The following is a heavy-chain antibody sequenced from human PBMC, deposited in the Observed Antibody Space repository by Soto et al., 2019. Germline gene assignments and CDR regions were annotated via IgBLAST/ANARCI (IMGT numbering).Heavy chain of an antibody. Sequence: ESVKIAFKGSGYSFTSYWIGWVRQIPGKGLEWMGIIYPGDSDTRYSPSFQGQVTISADKSISTAYLQWSSLKASDTAMYYCARSDVVVVPAALQDYGMDVWGQGTTVTVSS. CDR3: ARSDVVVVPAALQDYGMDV. CDR2: IYPGDSDT. V-gene: IGHV5-51*01. D-gene: IGHD2-2*01. CDR1: GYSFTSYW. J-gene: IGHJ6*02.